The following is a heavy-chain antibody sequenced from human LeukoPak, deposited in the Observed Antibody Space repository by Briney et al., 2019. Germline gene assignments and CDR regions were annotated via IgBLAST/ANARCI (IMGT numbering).Heavy chain of an antibody. CDR1: GFTFSSYG. J-gene: IGHJ6*02. CDR3: AKDYYGSGSYYSHRAYGMDV. V-gene: IGHV3-30*18. Sequence: PGGSLRLSCAASGFTFSSYGMLWVRQAPGKGLVGVAVISYDGSNKFYADSVRGRFTISRDNSKNTLYLKMNSQRAEDTAVYYCAKDYYGSGSYYSHRAYGMDVWRQGTTVTVSS. D-gene: IGHD3-10*01. CDR2: ISYDGSNK.